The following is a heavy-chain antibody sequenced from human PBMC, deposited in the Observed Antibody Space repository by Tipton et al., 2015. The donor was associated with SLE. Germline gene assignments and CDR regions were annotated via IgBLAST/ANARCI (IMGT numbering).Heavy chain of an antibody. J-gene: IGHJ4*02. CDR2: VIPNSGNT. CDR1: GYTFSAYF. CDR3: ARAWIAVQEGDY. D-gene: IGHD6-19*01. Sequence: QLVQSGPEVKKPGASVRLSCTASGYTFSAYFLSWVRQAPGQRLEWMGWVIPNSGNTGYAQKFQGRVTMTRNTSISTAYMELSSLRSEDTAVYYCARAWIAVQEGDYWGQGTLVTVSS. V-gene: IGHV1-8*02.